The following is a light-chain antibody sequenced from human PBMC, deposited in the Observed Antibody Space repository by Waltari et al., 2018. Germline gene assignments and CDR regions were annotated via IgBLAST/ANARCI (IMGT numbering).Light chain of an antibody. CDR1: QSGSSNY. CDR3: QQYGSSLGT. CDR2: GAS. V-gene: IGKV3-20*01. Sequence: EIVLTQSPGTLSLSPGERATTSCRASQSGSSNYLAWYQQKPGQAPRLLIYGASSRATGIPDRFIGSGSETDFTLTITRLEPEDFAMYYCQQYGSSLGTFGQGTKVEIK. J-gene: IGKJ1*01.